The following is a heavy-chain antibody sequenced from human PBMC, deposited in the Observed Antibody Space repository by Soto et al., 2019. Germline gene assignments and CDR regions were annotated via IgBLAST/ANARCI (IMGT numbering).Heavy chain of an antibody. J-gene: IGHJ4*02. V-gene: IGHV1-8*01. CDR3: ARQDYGPTDY. CDR1: GYTLTNHD. CDR2: MNPNSGNT. Sequence: QVQLVQSVAEVKKPGASVKVSCKASGYTLTNHDISWVRQATGQGLEWMGWMNPNSGNTGYEHKFQGRVTLTRDTSMSTAYMELNSRGSDDTAVYYCARQDYGPTDYWGQGTLVTVSS. D-gene: IGHD3-16*01.